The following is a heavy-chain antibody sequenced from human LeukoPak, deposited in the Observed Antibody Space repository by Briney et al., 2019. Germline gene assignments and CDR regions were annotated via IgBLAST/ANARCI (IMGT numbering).Heavy chain of an antibody. V-gene: IGHV3-23*01. Sequence: GGSLRLSCAASGFTFSTYAVTWVRQAPGKGLEWVSSITGSGDGTSAADSVTGRFSISRDNSKSTLYLQMNSLRAEDTAVYYCARETSSGYYFDGFDLWGQGTMVTVSS. CDR3: ARETSSGYYFDGFDL. CDR1: GFTFSTYA. D-gene: IGHD3-22*01. J-gene: IGHJ3*01. CDR2: ITGSGDGT.